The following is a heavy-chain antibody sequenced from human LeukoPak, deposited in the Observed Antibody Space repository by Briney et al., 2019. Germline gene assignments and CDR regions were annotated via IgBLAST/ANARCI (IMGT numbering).Heavy chain of an antibody. V-gene: IGHV3-23*01. D-gene: IGHD6-19*01. CDR2: ISGSGGST. J-gene: IGHJ4*02. CDR3: ARGEGSSGWYGVDY. CDR1: GFTFSSYA. Sequence: PGGSLRLSCAASGFTFSSYAMSWVRQAPGKGLEWVSAISGSGGSTYYADSVEGRFTISRDNSKNTLYLQMNSLRAEDTAVYYCARGEGSSGWYGVDYWGQGTLVTVSS.